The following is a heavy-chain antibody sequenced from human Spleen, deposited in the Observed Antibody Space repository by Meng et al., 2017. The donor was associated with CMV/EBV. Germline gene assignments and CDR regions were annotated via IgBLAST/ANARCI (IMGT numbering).Heavy chain of an antibody. Sequence: VVSGFTFRDYYMSWIRQAPGKGLEWLSYISNSGDTLYHADSVKGRFTISRDNTKNSMYLQMSSLRAEDTAVYYCAKVVERWLPNMGDYWGQGTLVTV. CDR3: AKVVERWLPNMGDY. V-gene: IGHV3-11*04. CDR1: GFTFRDYY. J-gene: IGHJ4*02. D-gene: IGHD5-24*01. CDR2: ISNSGDTL.